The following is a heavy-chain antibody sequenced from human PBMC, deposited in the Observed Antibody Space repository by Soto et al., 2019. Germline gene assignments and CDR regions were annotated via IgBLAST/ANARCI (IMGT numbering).Heavy chain of an antibody. CDR1: GLAITIYG. D-gene: IGHD1-26*01. CDR3: ARDSGSSLFDY. CDR2: ISAYNGNT. J-gene: IGHJ4*02. V-gene: IGHV1-18*01. Sequence: GTSVKVSWKASGLAITIYGISWVQQEPGQGLEWMGWISAYNGNTNYAQKLQGRVTMTTDTSTSTAYMELRSLRSDDTAVYYCARDSGSSLFDYWGQGTLVTVSS.